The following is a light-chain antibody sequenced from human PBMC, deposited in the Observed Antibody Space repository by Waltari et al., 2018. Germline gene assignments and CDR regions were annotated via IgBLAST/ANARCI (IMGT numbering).Light chain of an antibody. J-gene: IGLJ2*01. CDR1: SSDVASYNL. V-gene: IGLV2-23*02. CDR2: EVF. CDR3: SSYAGRSILI. Sequence: QSALTQPASVSGSPGQSITISCTGTSSDVASYNLVSWYQQYPGKAPRLVIYEVFKRPASVSSRVSGSKSGSTASLTISWVQAEDEATYYCSSYAGRSILIFGGGT.